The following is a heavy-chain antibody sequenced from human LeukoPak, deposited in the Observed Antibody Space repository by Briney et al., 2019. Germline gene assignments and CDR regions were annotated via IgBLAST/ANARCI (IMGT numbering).Heavy chain of an antibody. CDR1: GFRFSDYG. D-gene: IGHD3-22*01. Sequence: GTSLRLSCAASGFRFSDYGMHWVRQAPGKGLEWVAVIWYDGSNEYYEDSVKGRFTISRDNSKNTLYLQMNSLTVDDTAVYYCVRDDANYFDSSGYFLPEHWGQGTLVTVSS. V-gene: IGHV3-33*01. CDR3: VRDDANYFDSSGYFLPEH. CDR2: IWYDGSNE. J-gene: IGHJ4*02.